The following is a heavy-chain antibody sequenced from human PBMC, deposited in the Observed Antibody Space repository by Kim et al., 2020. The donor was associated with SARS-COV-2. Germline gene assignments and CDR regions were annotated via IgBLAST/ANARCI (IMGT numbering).Heavy chain of an antibody. CDR3: AGDRRGTYDLY. V-gene: IGHV3-74*01. J-gene: IGHJ4*02. D-gene: IGHD1-26*01. CDR1: GFTLSSYW. CDR2: INIDGSST. Sequence: GGSLRLSCAASGFTLSSYWMYWVRQAPGKGLVCVSRINIDGSSTTYADSVKGRFTISRDNGKNTLYLQMNSLRAGDTAIYYCAGDRRGTYDLYWGQGTLVSVSS.